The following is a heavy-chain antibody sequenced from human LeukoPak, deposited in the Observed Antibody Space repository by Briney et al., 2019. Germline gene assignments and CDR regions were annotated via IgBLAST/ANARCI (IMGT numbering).Heavy chain of an antibody. D-gene: IGHD3-10*01. CDR1: GFTHSSHW. V-gene: IGHV3-7*01. CDR3: ARAGLLWFGESYFDY. J-gene: IGHJ4*02. Sequence: GGSLRLSCAASGFTHSSHWMSWVRQAPGKGLERVANINQDGNEKYYVDSVKGRFTISRDNAKSSLYLQMNSLRAEDTAVYYCARAGLLWFGESYFDYWGQGTLVTVSS. CDR2: INQDGNEK.